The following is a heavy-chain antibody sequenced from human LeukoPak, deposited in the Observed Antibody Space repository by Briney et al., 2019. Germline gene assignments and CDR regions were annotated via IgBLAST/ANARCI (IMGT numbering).Heavy chain of an antibody. V-gene: IGHV4-30-2*01. J-gene: IGHJ4*02. CDR3: ARGCSGGSCYRGYFDY. CDR2: IDHSGST. CDR1: GGSISSGGYS. Sequence: SETLSLTCAVSGGSISSGGYSWSWIRQPPGKGLDWVGYIDHSGSTYYNPSLNSRVTISVARSKTQFSLKLSSVTAADTAVYYCARGCSGGSCYRGYFDYWGQGTLVTVSS. D-gene: IGHD2-15*01.